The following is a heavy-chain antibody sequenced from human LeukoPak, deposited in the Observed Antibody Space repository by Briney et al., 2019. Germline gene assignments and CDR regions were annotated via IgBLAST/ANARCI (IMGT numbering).Heavy chain of an antibody. J-gene: IGHJ3*02. Sequence: TLSLTCTVSLDSTTSNFWSWVRQPPGKALEWLALIYWDDKRYRPSLKSRLTITKDTSKNQVVLTMTNMDPVDTGTYYCAHRTTVTQAFDIWGQGTMVTVSS. CDR3: AHRTTVTQAFDI. CDR1: LDSTTSNFW. CDR2: IYWDDK. D-gene: IGHD4-17*01. V-gene: IGHV2-5*08.